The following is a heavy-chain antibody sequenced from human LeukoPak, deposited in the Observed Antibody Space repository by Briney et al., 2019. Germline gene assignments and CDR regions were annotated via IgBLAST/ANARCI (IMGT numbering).Heavy chain of an antibody. CDR2: INHRGVT. Sequence: SETLSLTCAVYGGPFRDFSWSWIRQPPGEGLEWIGEINHRGVTNYNPSLKSRVTISVDTSKNQFSLKLSSVTAADTAVYYCARGTYYDFWTTTGGHWFDPWGQGTLVTVSS. V-gene: IGHV4-34*01. CDR1: GGPFRDFS. J-gene: IGHJ5*02. CDR3: ARGTYYDFWTTTGGHWFDP. D-gene: IGHD3-3*01.